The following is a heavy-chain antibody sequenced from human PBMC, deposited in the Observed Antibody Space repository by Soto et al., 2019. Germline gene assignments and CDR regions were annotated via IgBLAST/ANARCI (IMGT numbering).Heavy chain of an antibody. CDR3: ARPLRRMLAFDI. V-gene: IGHV4-34*01. J-gene: IGHJ3*02. Sequence: SETLSLTCAVYGGSFSGYYWSWIRQPPGKGLEWIGEINHSGSTNYNPSLKSRVTISVDTSKNQFSLKLSSVTAADTAVYYCARPLRRMLAFDIWGQGTMVTVSS. CDR2: INHSGST. D-gene: IGHD2-8*01. CDR1: GGSFSGYY.